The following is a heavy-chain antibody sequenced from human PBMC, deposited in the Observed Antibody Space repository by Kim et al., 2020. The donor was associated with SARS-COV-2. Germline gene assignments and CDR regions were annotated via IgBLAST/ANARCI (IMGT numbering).Heavy chain of an antibody. CDR1: GFTFSNAW. J-gene: IGHJ6*02. CDR2: IKSKTDGGTT. V-gene: IGHV3-15*01. Sequence: GGSLRLSCAASGFTFSNAWMSWVRQAPGKGLEWVGRIKSKTDGGTTDYAAPVKGRFTISRDDSKNTLYLQMNSLKTEDTAVYYCTTGWRGELWTYLNYGMDVWGQGTTVTVSS. D-gene: IGHD3-16*01. CDR3: TTGWRGELWTYLNYGMDV.